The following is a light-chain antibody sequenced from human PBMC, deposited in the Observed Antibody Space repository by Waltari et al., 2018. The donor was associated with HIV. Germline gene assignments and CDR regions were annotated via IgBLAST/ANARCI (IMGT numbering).Light chain of an antibody. V-gene: IGLV3-21*02. CDR3: QVWASNSAYVV. Sequence: YELTQPPSVSVAPGQTATITCGGDNIGYRSVQWYQQKAGQAPVLVFYDDTDRPSGIPGRVSGSKSGNTATLTISRVEAGDEADYYCQVWASNSAYVVFGGRTKLTVL. CDR2: DDT. J-gene: IGLJ2*01. CDR1: NIGYRS.